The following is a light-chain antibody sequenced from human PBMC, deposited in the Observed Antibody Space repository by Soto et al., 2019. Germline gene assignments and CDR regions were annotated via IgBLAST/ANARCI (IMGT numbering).Light chain of an antibody. CDR2: DVS. J-gene: IGLJ1*01. CDR1: SSDVGGYNY. Sequence: QSVLTQPASVSGSPGQSITISCTGTSSDVGGYNYVSWYQQHPGKAPKLMIYDVSNRPSGVSNRFSGSKSGNTASLTISGLQAEDEADYYCSSYTRSSTTSFGTGTKLTVL. V-gene: IGLV2-14*01. CDR3: SSYTRSSTTS.